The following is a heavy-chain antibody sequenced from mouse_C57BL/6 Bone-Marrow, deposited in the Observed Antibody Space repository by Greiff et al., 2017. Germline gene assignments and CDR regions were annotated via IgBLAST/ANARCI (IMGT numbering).Heavy chain of an antibody. Sequence: EVQLQESGPGLVKPSQSLSLTCSVTGYSITSGYYWNWIRQFPGNKLEWMGYISYDGSNNYNPSLKNRISITRDTSKNQFFLKLNSVTTEDTATYYCARWEGQLRLRNYWGQGTTLTVSS. CDR2: ISYDGSN. CDR1: GYSITSGYY. CDR3: ARWEGQLRLRNY. J-gene: IGHJ2*01. D-gene: IGHD3-2*02. V-gene: IGHV3-6*01.